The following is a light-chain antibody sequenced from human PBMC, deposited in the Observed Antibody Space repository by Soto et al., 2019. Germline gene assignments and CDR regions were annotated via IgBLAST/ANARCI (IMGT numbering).Light chain of an antibody. CDR2: EVT. Sequence: QSALTRHASVSGSPGQSITISCTGTSNDVGGHNYVSSYQQYPGKAPKVMIYEVTNRPSGVSNRFSGSKSGNTASLTISGLQAEDEADYYCSSYSSSTTLWVFGTGTKVTVL. V-gene: IGLV2-14*01. CDR1: SNDVGGHNY. J-gene: IGLJ1*01. CDR3: SSYSSSTTLWV.